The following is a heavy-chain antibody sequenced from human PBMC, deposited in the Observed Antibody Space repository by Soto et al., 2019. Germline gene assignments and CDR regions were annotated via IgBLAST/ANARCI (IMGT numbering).Heavy chain of an antibody. CDR3: ARFYYYYGMDV. Sequence: SETLSLTCAVYGGSFSGYYWSWIRQPPGKGLEWIGEINHSGSTNYNPSLKSRVTISVDTSKNQFSLKLSSVTAADTAVYYCARFYYYYGMDVWGQGTTVTVSS. V-gene: IGHV4-34*01. CDR2: INHSGST. J-gene: IGHJ6*02. CDR1: GGSFSGYY.